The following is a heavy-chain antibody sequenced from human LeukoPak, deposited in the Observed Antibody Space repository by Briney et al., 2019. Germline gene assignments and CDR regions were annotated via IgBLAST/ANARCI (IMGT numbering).Heavy chain of an antibody. CDR3: ARALRRVRGAVAGGPEGP. V-gene: IGHV4-4*02. D-gene: IGHD6-19*01. J-gene: IGHJ5*02. Sequence: PSGTLSLTCAVSGGSISSSNWWSWVRQPPGKGLEWIGEIYHSGSTNYNPSLKSRVTISVDKSKNQFSLKLSSVTAADTAVYYCARALRRVRGAVAGGPEGPWGQGTLVTVSS. CDR2: IYHSGST. CDR1: GGSISSSNW.